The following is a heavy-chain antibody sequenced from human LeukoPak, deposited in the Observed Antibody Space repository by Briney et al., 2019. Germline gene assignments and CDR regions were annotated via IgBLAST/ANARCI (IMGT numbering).Heavy chain of an antibody. J-gene: IGHJ4*02. D-gene: IGHD5-12*01. CDR1: GGTFSSYA. V-gene: IGHV1-69*01. CDR3: ARVGGYDTHFDY. Sequence: SVKVSCKTSGGTFSSYAISWVRQAPGQGLEWMRGIIPIFGTANYAQKFQGRVTITADESTSTAYMELSSLRSEDTAVYYCARVGGYDTHFDYWGQGTLVTVSS. CDR2: IIPIFGTA.